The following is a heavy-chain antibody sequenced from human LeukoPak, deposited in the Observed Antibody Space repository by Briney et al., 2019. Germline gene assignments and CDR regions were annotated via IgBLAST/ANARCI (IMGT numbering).Heavy chain of an antibody. CDR3: ARGPSYYGGYSLWFDY. CDR2: IKQGGSEK. Sequence: GGSLRLSCAASGFTFSSYWMSWVRQAPGKGLEWVANIKQGGSEKYYVDSVKRRFTFSRDNAKNSLYLQMNSLRAEDTAVSYCARGPSYYGGYSLWFDYWGQGALVIVSS. J-gene: IGHJ4*02. CDR1: GFTFSSYW. D-gene: IGHD4-23*01. V-gene: IGHV3-7*01.